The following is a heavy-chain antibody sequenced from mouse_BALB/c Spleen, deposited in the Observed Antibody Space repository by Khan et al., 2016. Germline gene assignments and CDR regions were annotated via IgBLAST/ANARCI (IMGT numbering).Heavy chain of an antibody. CDR2: IYPGNINT. V-gene: IGHV1S56*01. D-gene: IGHD2-4*01. Sequence: QVQLQQPGPELVKPGASVRISCKASGYTFTTFYIHWLKQRPGQGLEWIGWIYPGNINTKYNENFKDKATLTADKSASKAYMQLSSLTSDDSAVYFCARGYYEWYFDVWGAGTTVTVSS. CDR3: ARGYYEWYFDV. CDR1: GYTFTTFY. J-gene: IGHJ1*01.